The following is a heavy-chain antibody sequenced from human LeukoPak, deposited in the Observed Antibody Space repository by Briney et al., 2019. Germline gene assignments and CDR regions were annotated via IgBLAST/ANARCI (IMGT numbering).Heavy chain of an antibody. CDR3: ARGRFDVDTAMVPFDGMDV. D-gene: IGHD5-18*01. J-gene: IGHJ6*02. Sequence: SETLSLTCSVSGGSISSGSYYWGWIRQPPGKGLEWIGYIYYSGSTNYNPSLKSRVTISVDTSKNQFSLKLSSVTAADTAVYYCARGRFDVDTAMVPFDGMDVWGQGTTVTVSS. CDR1: GGSISSGSYY. V-gene: IGHV4-61*01. CDR2: IYYSGST.